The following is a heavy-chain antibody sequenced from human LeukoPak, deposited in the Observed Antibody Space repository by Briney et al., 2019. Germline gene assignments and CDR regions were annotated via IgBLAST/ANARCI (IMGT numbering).Heavy chain of an antibody. J-gene: IGHJ4*02. CDR3: AKVQDISSWYESFDY. Sequence: GGSPRLSCAASGFTFSSYAMSWVRQAPGKGLEWVSAISGRGVSTYYADSVKGRFTVSRDNSKNTLYLQMSSLRADDTAVYFCAKVQDISSWYESFDYWGQGTLVTVSS. V-gene: IGHV3-23*01. D-gene: IGHD6-13*01. CDR2: ISGRGVST. CDR1: GFTFSSYA.